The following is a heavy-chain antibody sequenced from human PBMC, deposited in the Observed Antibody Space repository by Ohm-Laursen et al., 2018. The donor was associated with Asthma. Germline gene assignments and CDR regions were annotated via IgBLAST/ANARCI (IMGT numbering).Heavy chain of an antibody. CDR2: ISASAGTM. CDR3: ARGRSGGCYWGPCDFNSPLDV. Sequence: LRLSCSASGITFSDSYMTWIRQAPGKGLEWISYISASAGTMYYADSVKGRFTISRDNAKKSLFLHMSSLRAEDTAVYYCARGRSGGCYWGPCDFNSPLDVWGQGTTVTVSS. CDR1: GITFSDSY. D-gene: IGHD2-15*01. V-gene: IGHV3-11*01. J-gene: IGHJ6*02.